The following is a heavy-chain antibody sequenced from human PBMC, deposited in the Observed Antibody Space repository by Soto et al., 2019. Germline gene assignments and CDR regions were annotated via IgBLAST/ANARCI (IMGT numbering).Heavy chain of an antibody. J-gene: IGHJ5*01. Sequence: EVQLVESGGGLVQPGGSLRLSCAASGFTFSSYSMNWVRQAPGKGLEWVSYISSSRSTIYYADSVKGRFTISRDNAKNSLNRQMNSRRAEDTAVEYCARDCPGRRTTCYGNEWFDSWGQGTLVTVSS. V-gene: IGHV3-48*01. D-gene: IGHD2-2*01. CDR1: GFTFSSYS. CDR3: ARDCPGRRTTCYGNEWFDS. CDR2: ISSSRSTI.